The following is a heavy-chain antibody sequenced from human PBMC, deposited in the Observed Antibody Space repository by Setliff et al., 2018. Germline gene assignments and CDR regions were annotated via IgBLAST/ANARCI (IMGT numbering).Heavy chain of an antibody. Sequence: PGESLKISCRGSGYTFSDYWIGWVRQMPGKGLEWMGIIYPGDSDTRYSPSFQGRVTMTTDTSTSTAYMELRSLRTEDTAVYYCAREGVDTRSSTDYRYYMDVWGKGTTVTVSS. CDR1: GYTFSDYW. V-gene: IGHV5-51*01. D-gene: IGHD5-18*01. CDR3: AREGVDTRSSTDYRYYMDV. J-gene: IGHJ6*03. CDR2: IYPGDSDT.